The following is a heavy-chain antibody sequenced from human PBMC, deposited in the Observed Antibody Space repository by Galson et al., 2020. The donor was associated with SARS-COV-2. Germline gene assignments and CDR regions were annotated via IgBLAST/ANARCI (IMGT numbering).Heavy chain of an antibody. J-gene: IGHJ4*01. V-gene: IGHV4-39*01. CDR1: GGSISSSSYY. CDR2: IYYSGST. D-gene: IGHD3-22*01. Sequence: SETLSLTCTVSGGSISSSSYYWGWIRQPPGKGLEWIGSIYYSGSTYYNPSLKSRVTISVDTSKNQFSLKLSSVTAADTAVYYCARTIQYYYDSSGYYRVFYFDYWG. CDR3: ARTIQYYYDSSGYYRVFYFDY.